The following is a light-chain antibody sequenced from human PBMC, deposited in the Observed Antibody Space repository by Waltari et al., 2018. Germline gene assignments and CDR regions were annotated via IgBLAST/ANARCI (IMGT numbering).Light chain of an antibody. Sequence: QSVLTQPPSVSGAPGQRVTISCTGSNSNIGAGYDVHWYQQLPGTAPKLLIYANTKRPSGVPVRFSGSKSGTSASLAITGLQAEDEADYYCQSYDSSLSGLFGGGTKLTVL. CDR3: QSYDSSLSGL. CDR2: ANT. J-gene: IGLJ3*02. CDR1: NSNIGAGYD. V-gene: IGLV1-40*01.